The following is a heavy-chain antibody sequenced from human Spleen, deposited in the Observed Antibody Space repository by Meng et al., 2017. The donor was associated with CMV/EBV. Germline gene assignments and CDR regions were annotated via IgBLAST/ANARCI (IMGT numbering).Heavy chain of an antibody. D-gene: IGHD3-10*01. CDR1: GFTFSSYS. CDR3: ARDVVRGVKGWFDP. CDR2: ISSGSSYI. J-gene: IGHJ5*01. V-gene: IGHV3-21*06. Sequence: ASGFTFSSYSMNWVRQAPGKGLEWVSSISSGSSYINYAESVKGRFTVFRDNAKDSVYLEMNSLRVDDTAIYYCARDVVRGVKGWFDPWGQGTLVTVSS.